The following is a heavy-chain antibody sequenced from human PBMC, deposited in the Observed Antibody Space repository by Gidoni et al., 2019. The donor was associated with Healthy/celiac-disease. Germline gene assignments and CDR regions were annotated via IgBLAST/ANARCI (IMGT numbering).Heavy chain of an antibody. J-gene: IGHJ4*02. Sequence: QVQLQQWGAGLLKPSETLSLTCAVYGGSFSGYYWSWNRQPPGKGLEWIGEINHSGSTNYNPSLKSRVTISVDTSKNQFSLKLSSVTAADTAVYYCARGRGLDTAMVTVGNYFDYWGQGTLVTVSS. CDR1: GGSFSGYY. CDR3: ARGRGLDTAMVTVGNYFDY. CDR2: INHSGST. V-gene: IGHV4-34*01. D-gene: IGHD5-18*01.